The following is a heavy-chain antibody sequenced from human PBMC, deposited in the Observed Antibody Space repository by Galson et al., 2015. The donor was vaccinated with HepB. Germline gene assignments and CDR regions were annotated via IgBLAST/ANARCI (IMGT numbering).Heavy chain of an antibody. V-gene: IGHV3-7*01. J-gene: IGHJ5*02. CDR3: ARDQGITIFGVVITGGYNWFDP. CDR1: GFTFSSYW. CDR2: IKQDGSEK. Sequence: SLRLSCAASGFTFSSYWMSWVRQAPGKGLEWVANIKQDGSEKYYVDSVKGRFTISRDNAKNSLYLQMNSLRAEDTAVYYCARDQGITIFGVVITGGYNWFDPWGQETLVTVSS. D-gene: IGHD3-3*01.